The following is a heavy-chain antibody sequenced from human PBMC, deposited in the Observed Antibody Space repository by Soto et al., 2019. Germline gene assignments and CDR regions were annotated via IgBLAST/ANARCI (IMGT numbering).Heavy chain of an antibody. CDR2: ISSSSSYI. J-gene: IGHJ6*03. D-gene: IGHD2-2*01. CDR1: GFTFSSYS. CDR3: ARDPALYCSSTSCSFQYYYYHMDV. V-gene: IGHV3-21*01. Sequence: PGGSLRLSCAASGFTFSSYSMNWVRQAPGKGLEWVSSISSSSSYIYYADSVKGRFTISRDNAKNSLYLQMNSLRAEDTAVYYCARDPALYCSSTSCSFQYYYYHMDVWGKGTTVTVSS.